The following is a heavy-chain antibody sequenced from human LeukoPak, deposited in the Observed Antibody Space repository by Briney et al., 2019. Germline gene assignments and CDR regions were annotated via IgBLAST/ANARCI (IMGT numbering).Heavy chain of an antibody. CDR2: ISSSSSYI. J-gene: IGHJ5*02. CDR1: GFTFSSYS. V-gene: IGHV3-21*01. Sequence: PGGSLRLSCAASGFTFSSYSMNWVRQAPGKGLEWVSSISSSSSYIYYADSVKGRFTISRDNAKNSLYLQMNSPRAEDTAVYYCARPYCSGGSCYSWWFDPWGQGTLVTVSS. D-gene: IGHD2-15*01. CDR3: ARPYCSGGSCYSWWFDP.